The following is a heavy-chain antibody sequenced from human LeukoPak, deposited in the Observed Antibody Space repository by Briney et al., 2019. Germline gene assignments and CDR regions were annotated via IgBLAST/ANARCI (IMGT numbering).Heavy chain of an antibody. CDR1: GGSISTYY. D-gene: IGHD2/OR15-2a*01. CDR2: IYYTGST. CDR3: ARSRVILYYYYYMDV. Sequence: SETLSLTCTVSGGSISTYYWNWIRQPPGEGLEWIGYIYYTGSTKSNPSLTSRVTISLDTSKNQFSLKLSSVTAADTAVYYCARSRVILYYYYYMDVWGKGTTVTVSS. J-gene: IGHJ6*03. V-gene: IGHV4-59*08.